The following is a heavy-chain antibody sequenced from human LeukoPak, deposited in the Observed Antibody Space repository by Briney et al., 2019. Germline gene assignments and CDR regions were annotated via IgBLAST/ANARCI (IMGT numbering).Heavy chain of an antibody. CDR1: GGTFSSYA. D-gene: IGHD5-18*01. Sequence: SVKVSCKASGGTFSSYAISWVRQAPGQGLEWMGRIIPIFGTANYAQKFQGRVTITTDESTSTAYMELSSLRSEDTAVYYCARDDVDTAMVAVRGVYWGQGTLVTVSS. V-gene: IGHV1-69*05. J-gene: IGHJ4*02. CDR3: ARDDVDTAMVAVRGVY. CDR2: IIPIFGTA.